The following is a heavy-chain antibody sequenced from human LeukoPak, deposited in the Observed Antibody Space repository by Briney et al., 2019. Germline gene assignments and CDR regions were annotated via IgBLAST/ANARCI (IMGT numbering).Heavy chain of an antibody. J-gene: IGHJ4*02. D-gene: IGHD6-19*01. CDR2: IKSKTHGGTT. Sequence: GGSLRLSCSASGFTFTIYAMHWVRQAPGKGLEWVGRIKSKTHGGTTDYAAPVEGRFTISRDDSKNTLYLQMNSLKTEDTAMYYCTKDKEDLGTGWYGGFDYWGQGTLVTVSS. V-gene: IGHV3-15*01. CDR1: GFTFTIYA. CDR3: TKDKEDLGTGWYGGFDY.